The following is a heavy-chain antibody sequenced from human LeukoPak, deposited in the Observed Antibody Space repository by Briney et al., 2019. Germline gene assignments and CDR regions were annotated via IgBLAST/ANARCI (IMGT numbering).Heavy chain of an antibody. D-gene: IGHD1-14*01. CDR2: MNPNSGNT. V-gene: IGHV1-8*01. J-gene: IGHJ6*02. Sequence: ASVKVSCKASGYTFTSYDINWVRQATGQGLEWMGWMNPNSGNTGYAQKFQGRVTMTRNASISTAYMELSSLRSEDTAVYYCARDHPEPRYYYYGMDVWGQGTTVTVSS. CDR1: GYTFTSYD. CDR3: ARDHPEPRYYYYGMDV.